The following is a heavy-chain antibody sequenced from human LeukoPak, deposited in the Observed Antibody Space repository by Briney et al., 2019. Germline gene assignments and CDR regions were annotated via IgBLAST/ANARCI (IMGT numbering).Heavy chain of an antibody. D-gene: IGHD1-26*01. Sequence: GGSLRLSCAASGFTFSSYAMHWVRQAPGKGLEWVAVISYDGSNKYYADSVKGRFTISRDNSKNTLYLQMNSLRAEDTAVYYCARDLRYSGSYWLDYWGQGTLVTVSS. J-gene: IGHJ4*02. CDR1: GFTFSSYA. CDR2: ISYDGSNK. CDR3: ARDLRYSGSYWLDY. V-gene: IGHV3-30-3*01.